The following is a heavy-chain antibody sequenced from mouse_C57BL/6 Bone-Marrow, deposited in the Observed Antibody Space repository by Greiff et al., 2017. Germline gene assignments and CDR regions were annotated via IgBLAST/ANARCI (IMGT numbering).Heavy chain of an antibody. V-gene: IGHV1-55*01. D-gene: IGHD1-1*01. CDR3: ARDITTVVPYYFDY. CDR1: GYTFTSYW. Sequence: QVQLQQPGAELVKPGASVKMSCKASGYTFTSYWITWVKQRPGQGLEWIGDIYPGSGSTNYNEKFKSKATLTVDTSSSTAYVQLSSLTSEDSAVYYCARDITTVVPYYFDYWGQGTTLTVSS. CDR2: IYPGSGST. J-gene: IGHJ2*01.